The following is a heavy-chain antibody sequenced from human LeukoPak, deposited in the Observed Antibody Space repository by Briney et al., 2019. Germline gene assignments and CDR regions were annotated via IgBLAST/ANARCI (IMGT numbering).Heavy chain of an antibody. D-gene: IGHD6-19*01. CDR2: IDPKTGGT. Sequence: ASVKVSCKASGYTFTSYDINWVRQAPGQGLEWMGWIDPKTGGTSYAQKFQDRVAMIRDTSISTAYMELTSLRSDDTAVYYCARAYSSGWYGSTDYWGQGTLVTVSS. J-gene: IGHJ4*02. CDR1: GYTFTSYD. V-gene: IGHV1-2*02. CDR3: ARAYSSGWYGSTDY.